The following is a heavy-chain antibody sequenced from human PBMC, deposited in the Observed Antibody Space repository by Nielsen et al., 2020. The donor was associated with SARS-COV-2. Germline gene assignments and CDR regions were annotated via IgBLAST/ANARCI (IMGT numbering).Heavy chain of an antibody. Sequence: GGSLRLSCAASGFTFNDYAMNWVRQSPGKGLEWVAGITNGYSGEEPFYADSVRGRFTISRDSSKNTVHLQMRNLRVEDTALYYCARAYRSDFDFWGQGALVTVSS. CDR1: GFTFNDYA. CDR2: ITNGYSGEEP. CDR3: ARAYRSDFDF. V-gene: IGHV3-23*01. J-gene: IGHJ4*02. D-gene: IGHD6-19*01.